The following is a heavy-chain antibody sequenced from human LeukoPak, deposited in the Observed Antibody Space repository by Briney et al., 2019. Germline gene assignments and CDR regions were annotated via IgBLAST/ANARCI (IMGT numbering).Heavy chain of an antibody. CDR3: ARVKSDTYCSGGSCYSARWWFDP. J-gene: IGHJ5*02. CDR1: GGSISSYY. Sequence: SETLSLTCTVSGGSISSYYWSWIRQPPGKGLEWIGYIYYSGSTNYNPSLKSRVTISVDTSKNQFSLKLSSVTAADTAVYYCARVKSDTYCSGGSCYSARWWFDPWGQGTLVTVSS. V-gene: IGHV4-59*12. CDR2: IYYSGST. D-gene: IGHD2-15*01.